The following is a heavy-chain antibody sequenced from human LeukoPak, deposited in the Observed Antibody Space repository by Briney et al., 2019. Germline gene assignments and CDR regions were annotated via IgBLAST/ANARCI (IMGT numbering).Heavy chain of an antibody. Sequence: GGSLRLSCAASGFTFNKAWMSWVRQAPGKGLEWIGRIKSRTDSGTTDYAAPVKGRFTISREDSKSMLYLQMNSLKNEDTAVYFCTLFYYDSSGYYEAIGYSYGKDVWGQGTTVTVSS. D-gene: IGHD3-22*01. V-gene: IGHV3-15*01. CDR1: GFTFNKAW. CDR3: TLFYYDSSGYYEAIGYSYGKDV. J-gene: IGHJ6*02. CDR2: IKSRTDSGTT.